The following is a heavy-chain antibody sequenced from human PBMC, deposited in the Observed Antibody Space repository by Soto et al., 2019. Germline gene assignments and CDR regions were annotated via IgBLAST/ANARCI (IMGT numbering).Heavy chain of an antibody. CDR2: INPKSGGT. Sequence: QVQLVQSGAEVKTPGASVKVSCKASGYTFTDYYIHWVRQAPGQGLDWMGWINPKSGGTSNAQKLQGMVTMTRDTSISTAYMELRRLRSHDTAVYYCARDRGSSGWRYYDGMEVWGQGTTVTVSS. D-gene: IGHD6-19*01. CDR1: GYTFTDYY. CDR3: ARDRGSSGWRYYDGMEV. J-gene: IGHJ6*02. V-gene: IGHV1-2*02.